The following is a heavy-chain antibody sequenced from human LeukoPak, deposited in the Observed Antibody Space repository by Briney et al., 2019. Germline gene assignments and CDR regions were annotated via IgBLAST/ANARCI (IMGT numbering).Heavy chain of an antibody. J-gene: IGHJ4*02. D-gene: IGHD1-26*01. Sequence: GGSLRLSCAASGFTFSSYRMNWVRQAPGKGLEWVSYISSSSSTIYYADSVKGRFTMSRDNAKNSLYLQMNSLRAEDTAVYYCASLGSGSLSWGQGTLVTVSS. CDR3: ASLGSGSLS. CDR1: GFTFSSYR. V-gene: IGHV3-48*01. CDR2: ISSSSSTI.